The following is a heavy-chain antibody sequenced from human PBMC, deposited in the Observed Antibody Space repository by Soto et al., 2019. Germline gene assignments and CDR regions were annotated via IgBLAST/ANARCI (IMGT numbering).Heavy chain of an antibody. D-gene: IGHD3-9*01. CDR2: INAGNGNT. CDR1: GYTFTSYA. V-gene: IGHV1-3*01. Sequence: GASVKFSCKASGYTFTSYAMHWVRQAPGQRLEWMGWINAGNGNTKYSQKFQGRVTITRDTSASTAYMELGSLRAEDTAVYYCARGSPPLRYFDWLPLDVWGQGTTVTVSS. J-gene: IGHJ6*02. CDR3: ARGSPPLRYFDWLPLDV.